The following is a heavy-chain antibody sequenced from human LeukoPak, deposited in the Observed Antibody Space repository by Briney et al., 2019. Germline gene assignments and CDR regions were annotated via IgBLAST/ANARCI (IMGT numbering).Heavy chain of an antibody. D-gene: IGHD3-9*01. CDR3: AKARPYYDILTGYDY. CDR2: ISGSGGST. J-gene: IGHJ4*02. Sequence: GGSLRLSCAASGFTFSSYAMSWVRQAPGKGLEWVSAISGSGGSTYYADSVKGRFTISRDNSKNTLYLQMKSLTAEDTAVYYCAKARPYYDILTGYDYWGQGTLVTVSS. CDR1: GFTFSSYA. V-gene: IGHV3-23*01.